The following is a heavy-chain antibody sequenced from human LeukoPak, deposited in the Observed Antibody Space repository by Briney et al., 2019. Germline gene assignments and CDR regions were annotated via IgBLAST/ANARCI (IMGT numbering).Heavy chain of an antibody. J-gene: IGHJ3*01. CDR2: IVVGSGNT. CDR1: GFTFTSSA. Sequence: ASVKVSCKAPGFTFTSSAMQWVRQARGQRLEWIGWIVVGSGNTNYPQKFQERVTITRDMSTTTAYMELSSLRSEDTAMYYCAADRDYYGSGGDAFDLWGQGTMVTVSS. V-gene: IGHV1-58*02. D-gene: IGHD3-10*01. CDR3: AADRDYYGSGGDAFDL.